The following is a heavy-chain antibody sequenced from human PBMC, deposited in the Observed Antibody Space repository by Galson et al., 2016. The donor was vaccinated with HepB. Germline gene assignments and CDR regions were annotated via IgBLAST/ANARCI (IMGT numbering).Heavy chain of an antibody. Sequence: SLRLSCAASGFTFSTYNMNWVRQAPGKGLEWVASISSSGIYIYYADSLKGRFTISRDNAKNSLYLQMNSLRAEDTAVYYRARELRDHSSGYSFYYFDYWGQGTLVTVSS. D-gene: IGHD3-22*01. V-gene: IGHV3-21*04. CDR3: ARELRDHSSGYSFYYFDY. J-gene: IGHJ4*02. CDR1: GFTFSTYN. CDR2: ISSSGIYI.